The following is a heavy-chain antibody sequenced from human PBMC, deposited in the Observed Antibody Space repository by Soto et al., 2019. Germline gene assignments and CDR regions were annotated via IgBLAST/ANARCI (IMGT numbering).Heavy chain of an antibody. Sequence: EVQLVASGGGFVKPGESLRLSCASSGLTFSDVRMTWVRQAPGKGLEWIGRIQKKSDVGTTDYPVAVRGRFTISRDDSKNTLYLQLSSLKTEDTAVYYCAKDYGWSFNIWGQGTMVTFAA. V-gene: IGHV3-15*01. D-gene: IGHD4-17*01. CDR2: IQKKSDVGTT. CDR1: GLTFSDVR. CDR3: AKDYGWSFNI. J-gene: IGHJ3*02.